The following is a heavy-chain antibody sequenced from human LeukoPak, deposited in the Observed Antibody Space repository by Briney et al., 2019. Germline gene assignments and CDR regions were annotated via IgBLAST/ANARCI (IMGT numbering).Heavy chain of an antibody. CDR1: GGSVSSGSYY. V-gene: IGHV4-61*02. D-gene: IGHD3-10*01. CDR3: ARDEGFAGYYYMDV. CDR2: IYTSGST. Sequence: SETLSLTCTVSGGSVSSGSYYWSWIRQPAGKGLEWIGRIYTSGSTNYNPSLKSRVTISVDTSKNQFSLKLSSVTAADTAVDYCARDEGFAGYYYMDVWGKGTTVTISS. J-gene: IGHJ6*03.